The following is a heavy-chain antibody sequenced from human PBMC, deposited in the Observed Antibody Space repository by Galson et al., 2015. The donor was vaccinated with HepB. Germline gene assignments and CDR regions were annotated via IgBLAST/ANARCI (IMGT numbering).Heavy chain of an antibody. CDR2: ISSSSSYI. CDR3: ARGGHYYDSSGYYWIDY. Sequence: SLRLSCAASGFTFSSYSMNWVRQAPGKGLEWVSSISSSSSYIYYADSVKGRFTISRDNAKNSLYLQMNSLRAEDTAVYYCARGGHYYDSSGYYWIDYWGQGTLVTVSS. CDR1: GFTFSSYS. J-gene: IGHJ4*02. V-gene: IGHV3-21*01. D-gene: IGHD3-22*01.